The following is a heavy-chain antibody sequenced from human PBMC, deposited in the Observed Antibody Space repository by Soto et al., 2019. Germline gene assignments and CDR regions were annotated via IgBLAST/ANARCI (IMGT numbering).Heavy chain of an antibody. Sequence: EVQLVESGGGLVKPGGSLRLSCAASGFTFSNAWMSWVRQAPGKGLEWVGRIKIKTDGGTTDYAAPVKGRFTISRDDSKNTLYLQMNSLKTEDTAVYYCTSDYDYEFRLWGQGTLVTVSS. V-gene: IGHV3-15*01. CDR2: IKIKTDGGTT. J-gene: IGHJ4*02. CDR1: GFTFSNAW. D-gene: IGHD4-17*01. CDR3: TSDYDYEFRL.